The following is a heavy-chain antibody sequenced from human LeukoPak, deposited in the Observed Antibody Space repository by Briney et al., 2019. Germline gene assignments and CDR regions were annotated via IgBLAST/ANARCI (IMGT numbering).Heavy chain of an antibody. CDR1: GYIFTDYA. V-gene: IGHV1-3*01. J-gene: IGHJ4*02. D-gene: IGHD1-7*01. CDR2: MNAGNGNT. Sequence: ASVKVSCKASGYIFTDYAIHWLRQAPGQRPEWMGWMNAGNGNTKYSQKFQGRITLIRDTSAATAYMELSSLRHDDLAVYYCARESTGLELDYWGQGTLVTVSS. CDR3: ARESTGLELDY.